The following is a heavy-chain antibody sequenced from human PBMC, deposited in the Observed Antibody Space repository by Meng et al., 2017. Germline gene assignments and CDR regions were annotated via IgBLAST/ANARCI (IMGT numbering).Heavy chain of an antibody. Sequence: SVGALVEPWGSLRLSCAASGFTFNNSWIHWVRQVPGKGLVWVSRISGDGSITNYADSVKSRFTISRDNAKNTLYLQMNSLRPEDTAVYYCLDEAPRSDYWGQGSLVTVSS. CDR1: GFTFNNSW. V-gene: IGHV3-74*01. D-gene: IGHD1-1*01. CDR2: ISGDGSIT. J-gene: IGHJ4*02. CDR3: LDEAPRSDY.